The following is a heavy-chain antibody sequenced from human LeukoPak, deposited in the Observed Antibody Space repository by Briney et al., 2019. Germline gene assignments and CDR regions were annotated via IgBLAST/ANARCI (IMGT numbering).Heavy chain of an antibody. CDR1: GFTFSSYS. Sequence: GGSLRLSCAASGFTFSSYSMNWVRQAPGKGLEWVSSISSSSGYIYYADSVKGRFTISRDNAKNSLYLQMNSLRAEDTAVYYCARRSFYYGSGSSKPVFYGMDVWGQGTTVTVSS. J-gene: IGHJ6*02. CDR2: ISSSSGYI. V-gene: IGHV3-21*01. D-gene: IGHD3-10*01. CDR3: ARRSFYYGSGSSKPVFYGMDV.